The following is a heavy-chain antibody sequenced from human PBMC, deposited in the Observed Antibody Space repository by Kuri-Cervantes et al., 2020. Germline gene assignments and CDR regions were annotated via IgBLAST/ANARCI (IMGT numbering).Heavy chain of an antibody. D-gene: IGHD3-22*01. CDR3: VNDYFYDTTGPAFQH. CDR1: GFTFSSYA. J-gene: IGHJ1*01. CDR2: ISGSGDST. Sequence: GESLKISCAASGFTFSSYAMSWVRQAPGKGLEWVSLISGSGDSTHYADSVRGRFTISRDNTKNTLSLQMNSLRAEDTAVYYCVNDYFYDTTGPAFQHWGQGTRVTVSS. V-gene: IGHV3-23*01.